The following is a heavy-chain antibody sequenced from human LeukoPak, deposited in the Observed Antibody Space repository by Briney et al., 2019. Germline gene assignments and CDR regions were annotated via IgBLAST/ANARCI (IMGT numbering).Heavy chain of an antibody. V-gene: IGHV4-59*01. CDR3: ARGRDSSGPHFDY. J-gene: IGHJ4*02. CDR1: GGSISSYY. CDR2: IYYSGST. Sequence: SETLSLTCTVSGGSISSYYWSWIRQPPGKGLEWIGYIYYSGSTNYNPSLKSRVTISVDTSKNQFFLKLSSVTAADTAVYYCARGRDSSGPHFDYWGQGTLVTVSS. D-gene: IGHD3-22*01.